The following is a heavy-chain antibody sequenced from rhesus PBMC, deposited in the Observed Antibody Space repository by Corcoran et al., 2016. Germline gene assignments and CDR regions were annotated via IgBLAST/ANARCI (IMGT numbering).Heavy chain of an antibody. CDR1: GYSISSGYG. Sequence: QVQLQESGPGLVKPSETLSLTCAVSGYSISSGYGWGWDRPPRGKGVEWIWYIGGSSGSTNYNPSLKSRVTISKDTSKNQFSLQLSSVTAADTAVYYCARANTVTHDCWYFDLWGPGTPITISS. V-gene: IGHV4-127*01. J-gene: IGHJ2*01. CDR3: ARANTVTHDCWYFDL. D-gene: IGHD4-23*01. CDR2: IGGSSGST.